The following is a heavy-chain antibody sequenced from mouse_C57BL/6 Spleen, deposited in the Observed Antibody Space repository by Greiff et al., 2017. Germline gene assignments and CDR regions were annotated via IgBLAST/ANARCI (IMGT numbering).Heavy chain of an antibody. Sequence: EVQLVESGEGLVKPGGSLKLSCAASGFTFSSYAMSWVRQTPEKRLEWVAYISRGGDYIYYADTVKGRFTISRDNSRNTLYLQMSSLKSEDTAMYYCTRDGGYLYYFDYWGQGTPLTVSS. CDR1: GFTFSSYA. J-gene: IGHJ2*01. CDR3: TRDGGYLYYFDY. D-gene: IGHD2-2*01. CDR2: ISRGGDYI. V-gene: IGHV5-9-1*02.